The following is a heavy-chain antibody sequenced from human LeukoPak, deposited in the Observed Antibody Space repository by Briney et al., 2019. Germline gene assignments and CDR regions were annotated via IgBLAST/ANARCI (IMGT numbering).Heavy chain of an antibody. Sequence: ASVKVSCKASGYTFTGYYMHWVRQAPGQGLEWMGWINPNSGGTNYAQKFQGRVTMTRDTSISTAYMELSRLRSDDTAVYYCARDRSPAPGRSYGRGHFDYWGRGTLVTVSS. CDR1: GYTFTGYY. CDR2: INPNSGGT. V-gene: IGHV1-2*02. J-gene: IGHJ4*02. D-gene: IGHD5-18*01. CDR3: ARDRSPAPGRSYGRGHFDY.